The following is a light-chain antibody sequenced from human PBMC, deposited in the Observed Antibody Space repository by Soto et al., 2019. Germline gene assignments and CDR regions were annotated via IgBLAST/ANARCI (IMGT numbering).Light chain of an antibody. J-gene: IGLJ3*02. Sequence: QSALTQPASVSGCPGQTITISCTGTSNDVGSYNFVSWYQHHPGKAPKLMISEVSKRPSGVSNRFSGSKSGNTASLTISGLQAEDEADYYCCSYAGSSIWVFGGGTKLTVL. CDR1: SNDVGSYNF. V-gene: IGLV2-23*02. CDR3: CSYAGSSIWV. CDR2: EVS.